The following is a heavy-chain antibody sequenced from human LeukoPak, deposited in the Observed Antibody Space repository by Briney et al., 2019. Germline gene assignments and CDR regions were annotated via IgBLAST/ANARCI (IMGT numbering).Heavy chain of an antibody. D-gene: IGHD2-2*02. CDR2: IYPGDSDT. V-gene: IGHV5-51*01. CDR1: AYSFTSYW. J-gene: IGHJ4*02. CDR3: ARSNGYCSSTSCYTFDY. Sequence: GESLKISCKGSAYSFTSYWIGWVRQMPAKGLEWMGIIYPGDSDTRYSPSFQGQVTISADKSIITAYLQWSSLKASDTAMYYCARSNGYCSSTSCYTFDYWGQGSLVTVPS.